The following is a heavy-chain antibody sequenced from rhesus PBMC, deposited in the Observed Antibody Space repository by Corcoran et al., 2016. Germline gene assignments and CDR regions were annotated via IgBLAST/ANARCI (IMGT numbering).Heavy chain of an antibody. CDR1: AGSITANY. V-gene: IGHV4S11*01. J-gene: IGHJ6*01. CDR2: IYGTGSPT. Sequence: QVQLQESGPGRVKPSETLSLTCSVSAGSITANYWTWIRQPPGKGLEWSGNIYGTGSPTNYNPSRKRRCTLSVDTSKKQISLKLSSVTAANTAVYRCAPRPVGGDYYGLDSWGQGVVVTVSS. D-gene: IGHD6-37*01. CDR3: APRPVGGDYYGLDS.